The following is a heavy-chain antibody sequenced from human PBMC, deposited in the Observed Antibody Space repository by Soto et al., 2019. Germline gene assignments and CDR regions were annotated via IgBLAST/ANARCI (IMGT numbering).Heavy chain of an antibody. CDR3: AKGYCRFTRCYYFEY. V-gene: IGHV3-64D*06. CDR1: GFTCSSYA. D-gene: IGHD2-2*01. J-gene: IGHJ4*02. CDR2: ISSNGGST. Sequence: GGSLIRSCSASGFTCSSYAMHWVLQAPGKGLEYVSAISSNGGSTYYADSVKGRFTISRDNSKNTLYLQMSSLRAEDTAVYYCAKGYCRFTRCYYFEYWGQGALVTVSS.